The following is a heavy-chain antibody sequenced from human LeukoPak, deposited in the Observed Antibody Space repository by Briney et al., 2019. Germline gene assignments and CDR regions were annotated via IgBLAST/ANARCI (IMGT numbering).Heavy chain of an antibody. CDR1: GFTFSSYG. V-gene: IGHV3-33*06. Sequence: PGGSLRLSYAASGFTFSSYGMHWVRQAPGKGLEWVAVIWYDGSNKYYADSVKGRFTISRDNSKNTLYLQMNSLRAEDTAVYYCAKEDGGSCADYWGQGTLVTASS. CDR3: AKEDGGSCADY. CDR2: IWYDGSNK. J-gene: IGHJ4*02. D-gene: IGHD2-15*01.